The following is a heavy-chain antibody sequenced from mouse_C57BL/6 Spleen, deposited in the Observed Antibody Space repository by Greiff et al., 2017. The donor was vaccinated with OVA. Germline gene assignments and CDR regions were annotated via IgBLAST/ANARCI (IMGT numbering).Heavy chain of an antibody. CDR3: ARDLYYGNYGSWYFDV. J-gene: IGHJ1*03. V-gene: IGHV1-85*01. Sequence: LVEPGASVKLSCKASGYTFTSYDINWVKQRPGQGLEWIGWIYPRDGSTKYNEKFKGKATLTVDTSSSTAYMELHSLTSEDSAVYFCARDLYYGNYGSWYFDVWGTGTTVTVSS. CDR2: IYPRDGST. CDR1: GYTFTSYD. D-gene: IGHD2-1*01.